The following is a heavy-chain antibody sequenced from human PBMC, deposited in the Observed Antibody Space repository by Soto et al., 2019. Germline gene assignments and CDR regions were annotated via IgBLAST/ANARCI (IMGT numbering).Heavy chain of an antibody. J-gene: IGHJ4*02. D-gene: IGHD2-21*01. Sequence: EVQLVESGGGLVKPGGSLRLSCAASGFTFSSYSMNWVRQAPGKGLEWVSSISSSSSYIYYADSVKGRFTISRDNAKNSLYLQMNSLRGEDTAVYYCARASWTYVFDYWGQGTLVTVSS. CDR3: ARASWTYVFDY. CDR2: ISSSSSYI. V-gene: IGHV3-21*01. CDR1: GFTFSSYS.